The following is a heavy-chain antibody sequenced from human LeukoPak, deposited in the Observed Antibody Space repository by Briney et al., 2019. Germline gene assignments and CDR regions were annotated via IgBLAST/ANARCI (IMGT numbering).Heavy chain of an antibody. Sequence: SETLSLTCTVSGGSISSSSYYWGWIRQPPGKGLEWIGSIYYSGSTYYNPSLKSRVTISVDTSKNQFSLKLSSVTAADTAVYYCARFNPAYWYFDLWGRGTLVTVSS. J-gene: IGHJ2*01. CDR2: IYYSGST. CDR3: ARFNPAYWYFDL. D-gene: IGHD1-14*01. V-gene: IGHV4-39*07. CDR1: GGSISSSSYY.